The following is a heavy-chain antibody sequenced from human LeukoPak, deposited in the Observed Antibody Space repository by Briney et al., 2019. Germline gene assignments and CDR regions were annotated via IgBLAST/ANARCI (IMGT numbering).Heavy chain of an antibody. V-gene: IGHV1-18*01. CDR2: ISACNGNT. CDR1: GYTFTSYG. CDR3: ARGAVATGWGYDYVWGSYRYADYFDY. J-gene: IGHJ4*02. Sequence: GASVKVSCKASGYTFTSYGISWVRQAPGQGLEWMGWISACNGNTNYAQKLQGRVTMTTDTSTSTAYMELRSLRSDDTAVYYCARGAVATGWGYDYVWGSYRYADYFDYWGQGTLVTVSS. D-gene: IGHD3-16*02.